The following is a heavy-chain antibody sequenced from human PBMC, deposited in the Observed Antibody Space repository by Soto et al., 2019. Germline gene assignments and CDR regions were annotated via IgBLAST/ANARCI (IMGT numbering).Heavy chain of an antibody. J-gene: IGHJ4*02. Sequence: GLEWMGWISAYNGNTNYAQKLQGRVTMTTDTSTSTAYMELRSLRSDDTAVYYCARVPAYCGGDCHFDYWGQGTLVTGSS. D-gene: IGHD2-21*01. V-gene: IGHV1-18*01. CDR3: ARVPAYCGGDCHFDY. CDR2: ISAYNGNT.